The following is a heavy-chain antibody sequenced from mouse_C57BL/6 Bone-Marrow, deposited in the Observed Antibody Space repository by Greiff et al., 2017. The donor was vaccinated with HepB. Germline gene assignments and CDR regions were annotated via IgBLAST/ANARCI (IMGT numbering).Heavy chain of an antibody. V-gene: IGHV1-4*01. CDR2: INPSSGYT. J-gene: IGHJ4*01. CDR1: GYTFTSYT. D-gene: IGHD2-2*01. CDR3: ARAKVIYPPYYAMDY. Sequence: QVQLKGSGAELARPGASVKMSCKASGYTFTSYTMHWVKQRPGQGLEWIGYINPSSGYTKYNQKFKDKATLTADTSSSTAYMQLSSLTSEDSAVYYCARAKVIYPPYYAMDYWGQGTSVTVSS.